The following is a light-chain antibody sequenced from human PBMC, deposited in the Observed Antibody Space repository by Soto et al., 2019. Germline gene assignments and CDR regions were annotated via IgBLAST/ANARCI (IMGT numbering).Light chain of an antibody. J-gene: IGKJ1*01. V-gene: IGKV3-20*01. CDR2: GVS. CDR1: QSVSSTL. CDR3: QHYGDSSWT. Sequence: EIVLRQSPVALSLSPGERATLSCRASQSVSSTLLTWYQQKPGQAPRLLIYGVSSRATGIPDRFSGSGSGTDFTLTISRLEPEDFAVYFCQHYGDSSWTFGQGTKVDIK.